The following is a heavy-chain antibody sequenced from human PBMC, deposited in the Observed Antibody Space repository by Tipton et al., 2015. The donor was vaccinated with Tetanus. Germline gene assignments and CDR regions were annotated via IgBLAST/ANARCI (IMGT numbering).Heavy chain of an antibody. V-gene: IGHV4-61*02. D-gene: IGHD3-10*01. CDR2: IYTSGST. CDR1: GGSISSFNYY. Sequence: TLSLTCTVSGGSISSFNYYWSWIRQPAGKGLEWIGRIYTSGSTNYNPSLKSRVTMSVDTSKNQFSLKLSSVTAADTAVYYCARGVWFGPGPKYYFDYWGQGTLVTVSS. J-gene: IGHJ4*02. CDR3: ARGVWFGPGPKYYFDY.